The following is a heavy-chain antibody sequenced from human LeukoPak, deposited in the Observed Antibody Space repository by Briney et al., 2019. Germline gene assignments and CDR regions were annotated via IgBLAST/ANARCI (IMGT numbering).Heavy chain of an antibody. Sequence: GGSLRLSCAASGFTFSSYSMNWVRQAPGKGLEWVSYISSSSSTIYYADSVKGRFTISRDNAKNSLYLQMNSLRAEDTAVYYCAVCSGGSCYTDPAAFDIWGQGTMVTVSS. V-gene: IGHV3-48*04. D-gene: IGHD2-15*01. CDR2: ISSSSSTI. CDR1: GFTFSSYS. J-gene: IGHJ3*02. CDR3: AVCSGGSCYTDPAAFDI.